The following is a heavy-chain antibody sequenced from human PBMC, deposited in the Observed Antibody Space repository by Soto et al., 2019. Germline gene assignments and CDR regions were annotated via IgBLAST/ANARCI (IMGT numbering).Heavy chain of an antibody. V-gene: IGHV1-8*01. Sequence: ASVKVSCKASGYTFTSYDINWVRQATGQGLEWMGWMNPNSGNTGYARKFQGRVTMTRNTSISTAYMELSSLRSEDTAVYYCARAAHRRYYYGMDVWGQGTTVTV. CDR2: MNPNSGNT. J-gene: IGHJ6*02. CDR3: ARAAHRRYYYGMDV. D-gene: IGHD1-26*01. CDR1: GYTFTSYD.